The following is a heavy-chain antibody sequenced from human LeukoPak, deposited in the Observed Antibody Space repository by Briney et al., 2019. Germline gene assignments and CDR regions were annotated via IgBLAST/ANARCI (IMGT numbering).Heavy chain of an antibody. J-gene: IGHJ5*02. CDR1: GFTFNSYD. V-gene: IGHV3-30*18. D-gene: IGHD6-19*01. CDR2: ISYDGSNK. Sequence: ERSLRLSCAASGFTFNSYDMHWVRQAPGKGLEWVAVISYDGSNKYYVDSVKGRFTISRDNSKNTLYLQMNSLRAEDTAVYYCAKWSYNSGAFDPWGQGTLVTVSS. CDR3: AKWSYNSGAFDP.